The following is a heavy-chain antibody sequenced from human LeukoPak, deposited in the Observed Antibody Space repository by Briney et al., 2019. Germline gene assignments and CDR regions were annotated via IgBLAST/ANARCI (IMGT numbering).Heavy chain of an antibody. D-gene: IGHD6-13*01. CDR1: GFTFSSYA. CDR3: AKVGQQLVVMWGVYFDY. J-gene: IGHJ4*02. Sequence: GGSLRLSCAASGFTFSSYAMSWVRQAPGKGLEWVSAISGSGGSTYYADSVKGRLTISRDNSKNTLYLRMNSLRAEDTAVYYCAKVGQQLVVMWGVYFDYWGQGTLVTVSS. CDR2: ISGSGGST. V-gene: IGHV3-23*01.